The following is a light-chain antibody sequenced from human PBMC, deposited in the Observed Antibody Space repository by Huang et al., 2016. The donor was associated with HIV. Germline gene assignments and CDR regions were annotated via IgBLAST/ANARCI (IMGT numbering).Light chain of an antibody. CDR2: GAS. CDR1: PNITDNF. CDR3: QQYLSSPLT. V-gene: IGKV3-20*01. Sequence: DIVLTQSPGTLSLSPGERAALSCRASPNITDNFLAWYQQGSGQAPRLLIYGASNRAIGIPDRFSGSGSGTDFTLIISRLEPQDSAVYYCQQYLSSPLTFGGGTNVEIK. J-gene: IGKJ4*01.